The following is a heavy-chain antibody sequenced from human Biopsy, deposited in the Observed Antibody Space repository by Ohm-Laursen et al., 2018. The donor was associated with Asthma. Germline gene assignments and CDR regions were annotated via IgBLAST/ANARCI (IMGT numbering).Heavy chain of an antibody. J-gene: IGHJ4*02. CDR3: VSKSSGQDFWSGYYYFDY. D-gene: IGHD3-3*01. CDR2: ITYAGSNK. V-gene: IGHV3-30*03. Sequence: SLRLSCAASGFTFSSYCMHWVRPAPGRGLDWVAVITYAGSNKYYADSEKGRFTISRDNSKNTLYLQMNSLRAEDAAVYYCVSKSSGQDFWSGYYYFDYWGQGTLVTVSS. CDR1: GFTFSSYC.